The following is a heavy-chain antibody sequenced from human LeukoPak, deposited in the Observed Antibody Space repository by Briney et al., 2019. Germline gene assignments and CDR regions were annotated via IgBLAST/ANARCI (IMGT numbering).Heavy chain of an antibody. CDR1: GFTFSSYA. D-gene: IGHD3-9*01. V-gene: IGHV3-23*01. CDR3: AKGLQYYDILTGYYTGYYYMNV. J-gene: IGHJ6*03. CDR2: ISGGGST. Sequence: GGSLRLSCAASGFTFSSYAMNWVRQAPGKGLEWVSAISGGGSTYYADSVKGRFTISRDNSKNTLYLQMNSLRVEDMAVYYCAKGLQYYDILTGYYTGYYYMNVWGKGTTVTVSS.